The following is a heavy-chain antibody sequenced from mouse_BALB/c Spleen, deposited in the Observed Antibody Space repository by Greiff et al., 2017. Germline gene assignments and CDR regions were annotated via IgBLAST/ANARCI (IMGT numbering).Heavy chain of an antibody. D-gene: IGHD1-2*01. CDR3: ARLLHYPYYYAMDY. Sequence: EVKLLESGPGLVKPSQSLSLTCTVTGYSITSDYAWNWIRQFPGNKLEWMGYISYSGSTSYNPSLKSRISITRDTSKNQFFLQLNSVTTEDTATYYCARLLHYPYYYAMDYWGQGTSVTVSS. V-gene: IGHV3-2*02. J-gene: IGHJ4*01. CDR2: ISYSGST. CDR1: GYSITSDYA.